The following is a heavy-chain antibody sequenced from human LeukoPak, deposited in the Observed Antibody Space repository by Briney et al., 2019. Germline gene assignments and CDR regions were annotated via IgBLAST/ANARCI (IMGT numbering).Heavy chain of an antibody. D-gene: IGHD2-21*02. CDR2: IIPIFGTA. J-gene: IGHJ4*02. Sequence: ASVKVSCKASGGTFSSCAISWVRQAPGQGLEWMGGIIPIFGTANYAQKFQGRVTITADESTSTAYMELSSLRSEDTAVYYCARGGSRVVTYGNFDYWGQGTLVTVSS. CDR3: ARGGSRVVTYGNFDY. V-gene: IGHV1-69*13. CDR1: GGTFSSCA.